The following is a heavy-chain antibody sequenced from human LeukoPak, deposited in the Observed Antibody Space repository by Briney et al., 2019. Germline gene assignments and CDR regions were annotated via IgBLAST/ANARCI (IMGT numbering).Heavy chain of an antibody. V-gene: IGHV3-23*01. CDR1: GFTFSSYN. CDR2: ISGSGGST. J-gene: IGHJ4*02. Sequence: GGSLRLSCAASGFTFSSYNMNWVRQAPGKGLEWVSAISGSGGSTYYADSVKGRFTISRDNSKNTLYLQMSSLRAEDTALYYCARVVYDFWSAYDYWGQGTLVTVSS. CDR3: ARVVYDFWSAYDY. D-gene: IGHD3-3*01.